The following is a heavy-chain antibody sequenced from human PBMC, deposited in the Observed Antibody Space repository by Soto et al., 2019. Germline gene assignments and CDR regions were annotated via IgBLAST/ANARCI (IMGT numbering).Heavy chain of an antibody. V-gene: IGHV1-8*01. CDR2: LNPNSGNT. D-gene: IGHD1-20*01. Sequence: QVQLVQSGAEVKKPGASVKVSCKASGYMFSTYDINWVRQAPGQGLVWMGWLNPNSGNTGYAQKFQGRVTMTRNTSINTAYMELSSLGSDDTAVYYCARDHRYNWNDEGWFDPWGQGTLVTVSS. CDR3: ARDHRYNWNDEGWFDP. CDR1: GYMFSTYD. J-gene: IGHJ5*02.